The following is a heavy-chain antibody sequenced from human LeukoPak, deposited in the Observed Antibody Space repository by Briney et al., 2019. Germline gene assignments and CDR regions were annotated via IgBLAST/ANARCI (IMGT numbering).Heavy chain of an antibody. CDR3: ATHIRGVIPQGMDV. CDR2: INPNSGDT. V-gene: IGHV1-2*02. CDR1: VYTFTGYY. J-gene: IGHJ6*02. D-gene: IGHD3-10*01. Sequence: ASVKVSCKASVYTFTGYYMHWVRQAPGQGLEWMGWINPNSGDTNYAQKFQGRVTMTRVTSISTAYMELSRLRSDDTALYYCATHIRGVIPQGMDVWGQGTMVTVSS.